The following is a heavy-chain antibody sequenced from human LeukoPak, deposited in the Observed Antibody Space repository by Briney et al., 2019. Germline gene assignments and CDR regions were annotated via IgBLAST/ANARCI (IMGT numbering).Heavy chain of an antibody. CDR3: ARERLVGATFDGFDY. Sequence: ASVKVSFKASGYTFTSYYMHWVRQAPGQGLEWMGIINPSGGSTSYAQKFQGRVTMTRDMSTSTVYMELSSLISEDTAVYYCARERLVGATFDGFDYWGQGTLVTVSS. V-gene: IGHV1-46*01. CDR1: GYTFTSYY. D-gene: IGHD1-26*01. J-gene: IGHJ4*02. CDR2: INPSGGST.